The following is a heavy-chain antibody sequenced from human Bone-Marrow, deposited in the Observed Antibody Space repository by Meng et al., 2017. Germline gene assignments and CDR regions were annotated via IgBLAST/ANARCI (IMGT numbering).Heavy chain of an antibody. D-gene: IGHD4-17*01. J-gene: IGHJ2*01. CDR2: INHSGSN. CDR1: GGSLSGYY. CDR3: ARGRVTTVTTPNWYFDL. Sequence: HVHCQPWGAGILKPAETLSLTCAVYGGSLSGYYWSRIRQPPGKGLEWIGEINHSGSNNYNPSLKSRVTISVDTSKNQFSLKLSSVTAADTAVYYCARGRVTTVTTPNWYFDLWGRGTLVTVSS. V-gene: IGHV4-34*01.